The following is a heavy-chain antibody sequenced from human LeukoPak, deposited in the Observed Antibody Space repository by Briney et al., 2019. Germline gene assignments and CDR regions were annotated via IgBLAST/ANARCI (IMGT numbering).Heavy chain of an antibody. CDR2: IIPIFGTA. D-gene: IGHD1-26*01. CDR1: GGTFSSYA. Sequence: GSSVKVSCKASGGTFSSYAISWVRQAPGQGLEWMGGIIPIFGTANYAQKFQGRVTITTDESTSTAYMELSSLRSEDTAVYYCARGVRYSGSPKWFDPWGQGTLVTVSS. J-gene: IGHJ5*02. CDR3: ARGVRYSGSPKWFDP. V-gene: IGHV1-69*05.